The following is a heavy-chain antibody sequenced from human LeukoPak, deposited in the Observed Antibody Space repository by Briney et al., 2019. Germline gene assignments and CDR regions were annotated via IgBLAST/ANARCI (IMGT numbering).Heavy chain of an antibody. Sequence: GGSLRLSCAASGFIFHSYSLNWVRQSPGQGLEWISYIGTGGDDIYYADSVRGRFTISRDNAKNSVDLRMNSLRVEDTAVYYCVRGGQGRDDYFDYWGQGTLVTVSS. CDR1: GFIFHSYS. CDR3: VRGGQGRDDYFDY. V-gene: IGHV3-21*05. J-gene: IGHJ4*02. CDR2: IGTGGDDI.